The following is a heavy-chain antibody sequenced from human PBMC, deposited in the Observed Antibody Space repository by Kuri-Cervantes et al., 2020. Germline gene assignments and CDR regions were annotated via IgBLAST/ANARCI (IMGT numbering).Heavy chain of an antibody. CDR1: GGSISSYY. V-gene: IGHV4-4*07. D-gene: IGHD1-26*01. CDR2: IYTSGST. CDR3: ARVRANIVGAADAFDI. Sequence: SETLSPTWTDSGGSISSYYWSWIRQPAGKGQEWIGRIYTSGSTNYNPSLKSRVTISVDKSKNQFSLKLSSVTAADTAVYYCARVRANIVGAADAFDIWGQGTMVTVSS. J-gene: IGHJ3*02.